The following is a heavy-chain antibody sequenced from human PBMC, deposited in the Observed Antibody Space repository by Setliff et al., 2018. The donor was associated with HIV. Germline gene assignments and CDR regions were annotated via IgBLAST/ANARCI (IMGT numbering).Heavy chain of an antibody. J-gene: IGHJ5*02. Sequence: SETLSLTCTVSGYSVNSDYLWSWIRQPPGQGLEWIGETSHSGKTNYNPSLKSRVTISVDTSKNQFSLKLSSVTATDTAMYYCASANWNYLGYWFDPWGQGTLVTVSS. CDR1: GYSVNSDYL. V-gene: IGHV4-38-2*02. D-gene: IGHD1-7*01. CDR3: ASANWNYLGYWFDP. CDR2: TSHSGKT.